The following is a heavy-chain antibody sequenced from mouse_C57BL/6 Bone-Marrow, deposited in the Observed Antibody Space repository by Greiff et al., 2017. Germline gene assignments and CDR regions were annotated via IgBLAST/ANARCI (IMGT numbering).Heavy chain of an antibody. V-gene: IGHV1-5*01. D-gene: IGHD2-12*01. CDR1: GYTFTSYW. CDR2: IYPGNSDT. J-gene: IGHJ3*01. CDR3: TGPSYDWFAY. Sequence: VQLQQSGTVLARPGASVKMSCKTSGYTFTSYWMHWVKQRPGQGLEWIGAIYPGNSDTSYNQKFKGKAKLTAVTSASTAYMELSSLTNGDSAVYYSTGPSYDWFAYWGQGTLVTVSA.